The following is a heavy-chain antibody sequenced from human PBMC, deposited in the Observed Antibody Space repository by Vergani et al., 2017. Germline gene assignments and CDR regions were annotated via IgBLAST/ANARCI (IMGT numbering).Heavy chain of an antibody. D-gene: IGHD3-10*01. J-gene: IGHJ6*03. CDR2: ISYDGSNK. CDR3: TRRVRASGPLFYYYYIDV. CDR1: GFTFSSYA. Sequence: QVQLVESGGGVVQPGRSLRLSCAASGFTFSSYAMHWVRQAPGKGLEWVAVISYDGSNKYYADSVKGRFTISSDNSKNTLYLQMNSLRAEDTAVYYCTRRVRASGPLFYYYYIDVWGKGTTVTVSS. V-gene: IGHV3-30-3*01.